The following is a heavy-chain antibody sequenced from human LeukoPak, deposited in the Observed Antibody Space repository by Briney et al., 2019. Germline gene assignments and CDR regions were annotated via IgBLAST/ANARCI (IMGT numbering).Heavy chain of an antibody. CDR2: IYTSEST. CDR1: GGSISNYY. V-gene: IGHV4-4*07. D-gene: IGHD1-7*01. Sequence: SETLSLTCTVSGGSISNYYWSWNRQPAGKGLEWIGRIYTSESTDYNPSLKSRVTMSVDTSKNQFSLKLSSVTAADTAVYYCARTKRHNWNYFLFDCWGQGTLVTVSS. J-gene: IGHJ4*02. CDR3: ARTKRHNWNYFLFDC.